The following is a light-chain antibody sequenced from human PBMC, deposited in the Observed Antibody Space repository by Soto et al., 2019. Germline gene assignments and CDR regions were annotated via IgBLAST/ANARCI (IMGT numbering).Light chain of an antibody. J-gene: IGKJ1*01. CDR2: LGS. Sequence: DIVVTQSPLSLPVSPGEPASISCRSSQSLLHTNGYNYLDWYLQKPGQSPQLLIYLGSNRASRVPDRFSGSVSGTDFTLQITRVEAEDAGIYYCMQALETWTFGQGTKVEIK. CDR3: MQALETWT. CDR1: QSLLHTNGYNY. V-gene: IGKV2-28*01.